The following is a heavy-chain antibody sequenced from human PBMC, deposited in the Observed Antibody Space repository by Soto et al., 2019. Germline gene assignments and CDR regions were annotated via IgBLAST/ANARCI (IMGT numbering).Heavy chain of an antibody. Sequence: PSETLSLTCSVSGDSISSSSYYWGWVRQPPGKGLEWIGSIYHSGNTYYNPSLKRRVTISVDTYKNQFSLKLSSVTATDTAAYYCAVTGSSDYYRMWFDPWGLGTLVTVSS. V-gene: IGHV4-39*01. CDR3: AVTGSSDYYRMWFDP. CDR1: GDSISSSSYY. J-gene: IGHJ5*02. CDR2: IYHSGNT. D-gene: IGHD3-22*01.